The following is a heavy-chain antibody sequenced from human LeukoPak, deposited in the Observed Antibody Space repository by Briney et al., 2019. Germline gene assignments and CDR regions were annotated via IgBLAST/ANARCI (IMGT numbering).Heavy chain of an antibody. J-gene: IGHJ4*02. CDR1: GFTFSSYG. V-gene: IGHV3-30*02. Sequence: GGSLRLSCAASGFTFSSYGMHWVRQAPGKGLEWVAFIRYDGSNKYYADSVKGRFTISRDNAKNSLYLQMNSLRAEDTAVYYCARDLPDYWGQGTLVTVSS. CDR2: IRYDGSNK. CDR3: ARDLPDY.